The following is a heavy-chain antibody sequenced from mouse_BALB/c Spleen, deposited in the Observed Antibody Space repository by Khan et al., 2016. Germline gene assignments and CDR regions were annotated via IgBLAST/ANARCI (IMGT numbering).Heavy chain of an antibody. CDR3: SAGYGNYDALDY. J-gene: IGHJ4*01. V-gene: IGHV14-4*02. D-gene: IGHD2-1*01. CDR2: IDPENGDT. Sequence: VQLQQSGAELVRSGALVKLSCTSSGFNIKDYYIHWVRQRPEQGLEWIGWIDPENGDTEYAPKFQGQATMTAHTSSNTAYLHLSSLNSEDTAVSDWSAGYGNYDALDYWGQGTSVTVSS. CDR1: GFNIKDYY.